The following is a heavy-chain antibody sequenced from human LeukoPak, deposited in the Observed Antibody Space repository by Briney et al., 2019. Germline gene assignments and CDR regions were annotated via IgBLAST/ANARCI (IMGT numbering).Heavy chain of an antibody. J-gene: IGHJ4*02. D-gene: IGHD6-19*01. CDR1: GGSFSGYY. V-gene: IGHV4-30-4*08. CDR3: ARERVRIAVAGAFDY. Sequence: PSETLSLTCAVYGGSFSGYYWSWIRQPPGKGLEWIGYIYYSGSTYYNPSLKSRVTISVDTSKNQFSLKLSSVTAADTAVYYCARERVRIAVAGAFDYWGQGTLVTVSS. CDR2: IYYSGST.